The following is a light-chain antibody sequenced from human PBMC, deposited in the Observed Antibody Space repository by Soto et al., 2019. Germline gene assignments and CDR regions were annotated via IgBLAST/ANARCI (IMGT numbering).Light chain of an antibody. Sequence: DIQMTQSPSSLSASVGDRVTITCRASQSISSYLAWYQQKPGKAPKLLIYAASTLQSGVPSRFSGSGSGTDFTFTISCLQSEDFATYYCQQYYSYPWTFGQGTKVDIK. V-gene: IGKV1-9*01. CDR1: QSISSY. CDR3: QQYYSYPWT. CDR2: AAS. J-gene: IGKJ1*01.